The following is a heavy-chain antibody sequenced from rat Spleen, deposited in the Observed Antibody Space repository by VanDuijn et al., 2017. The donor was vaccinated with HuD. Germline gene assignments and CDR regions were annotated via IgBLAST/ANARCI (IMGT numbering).Heavy chain of an antibody. CDR2: ISTGGGNT. CDR3: ARRAYYGYFDF. CDR1: GFTFSNYG. J-gene: IGHJ1*01. Sequence: EVQLVESGGGLVQPGRSLKVSCAASGFTFSNYGRAWVRQIPTKGLEWVASISTGGGNTYYRDSVKGRFTISRDNAKNTHYLLMASLRSEDTATYYCARRAYYGYFDFWGPGTMVTVSS. V-gene: IGHV5S14*01.